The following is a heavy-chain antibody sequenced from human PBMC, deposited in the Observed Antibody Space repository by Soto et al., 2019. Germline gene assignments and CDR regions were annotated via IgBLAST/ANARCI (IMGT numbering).Heavy chain of an antibody. CDR3: ARAERYQPGPFDS. CDR1: GGSISSGGYS. V-gene: IGHV4-30-2*01. D-gene: IGHD2-2*01. Sequence: PSETLSLTCAVSGGSISSGGYSWSWIRQPPGKSLEWIGYIYHSGSTYYNPSLKSRVTISVDRSKNQFSLKLSSVTAADTAVFFCARAERYQPGPFDSWGQGSSVTVAS. CDR2: IYHSGST. J-gene: IGHJ4*02.